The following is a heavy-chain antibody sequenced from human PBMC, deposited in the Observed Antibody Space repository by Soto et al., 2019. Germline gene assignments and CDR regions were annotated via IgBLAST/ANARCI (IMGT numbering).Heavy chain of an antibody. CDR2: IYPADSDT. D-gene: IGHD2-2*01. J-gene: IGHJ5*02. Sequence: EVQLVHSGAEVKKPGESLKISCKGSGYSFVSYWIAWVRQKPGRGLELMGTIYPADSDTCSSPSFQGQVIISDDLTIRTAYLQWRNLRASSTPMYFCARGRHPCSSTTCAQWFDPWGQGTPVTVSS. CDR1: GYSFVSYW. CDR3: ARGRHPCSSTTCAQWFDP. V-gene: IGHV5-51*03.